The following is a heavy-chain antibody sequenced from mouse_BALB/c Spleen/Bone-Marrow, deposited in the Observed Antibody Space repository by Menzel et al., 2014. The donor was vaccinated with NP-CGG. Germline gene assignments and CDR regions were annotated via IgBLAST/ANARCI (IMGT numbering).Heavy chain of an antibody. CDR3: ARQLGLRWAMDY. D-gene: IGHD3-1*01. J-gene: IGHJ4*01. CDR2: ISNGGGST. Sequence: DVKLQESGGGLVQPGGSLKLSCAASGFTFSSYTVSWVRQTPEKRLEWVAYISNGGGSTYYPDTVKGRFTISRDNAKNTLYLQMSSLKSEDTAMYYCARQLGLRWAMDYWGQGTSVTVSS. V-gene: IGHV5-12-2*01. CDR1: GFTFSSYT.